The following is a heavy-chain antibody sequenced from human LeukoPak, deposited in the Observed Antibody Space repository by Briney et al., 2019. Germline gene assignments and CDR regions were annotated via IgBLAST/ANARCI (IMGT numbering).Heavy chain of an antibody. Sequence: SETLSLTCTVSGASISSYYWSWIRQPPGKGLEWIGYISYSGSPNYNPSLKSRVTISADTSKNQFSLYLSSVTAADTAVYYCARVGHIVAAGTYDWWGQGTLVTVSS. CDR2: ISYSGSP. CDR1: GASISSYY. D-gene: IGHD6-13*01. CDR3: ARVGHIVAAGTYDW. J-gene: IGHJ4*02. V-gene: IGHV4-59*08.